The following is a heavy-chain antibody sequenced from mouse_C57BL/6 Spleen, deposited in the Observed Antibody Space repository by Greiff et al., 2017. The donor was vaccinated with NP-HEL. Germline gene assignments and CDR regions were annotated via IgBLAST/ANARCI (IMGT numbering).Heavy chain of an antibody. D-gene: IGHD1-1*01. J-gene: IGHJ2*01. CDR3: ARSGGSRRYYFDY. V-gene: IGHV1-53*01. CDR2: INPSNGGT. Sequence: QVQLQQPGTELVKPGASVKLSCKASGYTFTSYWMHWVKQRPGQGLEWIGNINPSNGGTNYNEKFKSKATLTVDKYSSTAYMQLSSLTSEDSAVYYCARSGGSRRYYFDYWGQGTTLTVSS. CDR1: GYTFTSYW.